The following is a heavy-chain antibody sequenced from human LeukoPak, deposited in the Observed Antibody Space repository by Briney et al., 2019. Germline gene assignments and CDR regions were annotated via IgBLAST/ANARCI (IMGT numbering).Heavy chain of an antibody. CDR2: IIPILSTA. D-gene: IGHD6-6*01. Sequence: ASVKVSCKASGGTFSTYTISWVRQAPGQGLEWMGGIIPILSTANYAQRFQGRVTITADKSTSTAYMELSSLRSEDTAVYYCARVSQMHRYSSSPNYFDYWGQGTLVTVSS. CDR3: ARVSQMHRYSSSPNYFDY. J-gene: IGHJ4*02. CDR1: GGTFSTYT. V-gene: IGHV1-69*06.